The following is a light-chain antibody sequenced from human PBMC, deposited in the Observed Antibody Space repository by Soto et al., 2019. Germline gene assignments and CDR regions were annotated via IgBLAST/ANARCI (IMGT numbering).Light chain of an antibody. CDR1: SSDVGGYNY. CDR2: EVS. Sequence: QSALTQPASVSGSPGQSITISCTGTSSDVGGYNYVSWYQQHPGKAPKLMIYEVSNRPSGVSNRFPGSKSGNTASLTISGLPAEDEADYYCSSYTSSSTPYVFGTGTKLTVL. J-gene: IGLJ1*01. V-gene: IGLV2-14*01. CDR3: SSYTSSSTPYV.